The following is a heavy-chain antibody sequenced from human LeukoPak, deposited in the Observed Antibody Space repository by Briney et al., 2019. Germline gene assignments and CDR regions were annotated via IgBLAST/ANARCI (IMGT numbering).Heavy chain of an antibody. CDR1: GFTFSSYA. J-gene: IGHJ4*02. CDR3: AKDGDLYGDYASYFDY. CDR2: ISGSGGST. Sequence: EGSLRLSCAASGFTFSSYAMSWVRQAPGKGLEWVSAISGSGGSTYYADSVKGRFTISRDNSKNTLYLQMNSLRAEDTAVYYCAKDGDLYGDYASYFDYWGQGTLVTVSS. D-gene: IGHD4-17*01. V-gene: IGHV3-23*01.